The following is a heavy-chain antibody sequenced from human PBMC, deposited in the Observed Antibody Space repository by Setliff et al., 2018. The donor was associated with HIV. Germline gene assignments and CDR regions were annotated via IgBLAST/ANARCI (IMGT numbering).Heavy chain of an antibody. CDR2: INHSGST. V-gene: IGHV4-34*01. Sequence: SETLSLTCAVYGGSFSDYYWSWIRQPPGKGLEWIGEINHSGSTNYNPSLKSRVTISVDTSKNQFSLKLTSVTAADTAVYYCARVRIGYYFQRPDYYYMDVWGKGTKVTVSS. J-gene: IGHJ6*03. CDR1: GGSFSDYY. D-gene: IGHD3-22*01. CDR3: ARVRIGYYFQRPDYYYMDV.